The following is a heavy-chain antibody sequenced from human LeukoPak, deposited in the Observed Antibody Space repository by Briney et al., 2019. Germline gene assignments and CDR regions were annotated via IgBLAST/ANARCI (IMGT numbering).Heavy chain of an antibody. CDR2: INHSGST. D-gene: IGHD3-16*01. J-gene: IGHJ4*02. Sequence: SETLSLTCAVYGGSFSGYYWSWIRQPPGKGLEWIGEINHSGSTNYNPSLKSRVTISVDTSKNQFSLKLSSVTAADTAVYYCARGNGRYDYVWGSYCPYYFDYWGQGTLVTVSS. CDR1: GGSFSGYY. V-gene: IGHV4-34*01. CDR3: ARGNGRYDYVWGSYCPYYFDY.